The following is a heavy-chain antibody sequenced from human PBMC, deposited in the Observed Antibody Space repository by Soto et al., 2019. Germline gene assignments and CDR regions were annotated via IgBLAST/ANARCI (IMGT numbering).Heavy chain of an antibody. V-gene: IGHV1-2*04. Sequence: ASVKVSCKASGYTFTGYYMHWVRQAPGQGLEWMGWINPNSGGTNYAQKFQGWVTMTRDTSISTAYMELSRLRSDDTAVYYCARKTSKGEGLDYWGQGTLVTVSS. CDR1: GYTFTGYY. J-gene: IGHJ4*02. D-gene: IGHD1-26*01. CDR2: INPNSGGT. CDR3: ARKTSKGEGLDY.